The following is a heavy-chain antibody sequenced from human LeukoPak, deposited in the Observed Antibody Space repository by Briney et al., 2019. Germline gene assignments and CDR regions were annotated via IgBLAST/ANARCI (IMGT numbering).Heavy chain of an antibody. Sequence: SETLSLTCTVSGGSISSHYWSWIRPPPGKGLEWIGYICYSGSTNYNPSLKSRVTISVDTSKNQFSLKLSSVTAADTAVYYCARDSRYDSGWFDDGMDVWGPGTTVTVSS. CDR2: ICYSGST. CDR1: GGSISSHY. D-gene: IGHD6-13*01. CDR3: ARDSRYDSGWFDDGMDV. V-gene: IGHV4-59*11. J-gene: IGHJ6*02.